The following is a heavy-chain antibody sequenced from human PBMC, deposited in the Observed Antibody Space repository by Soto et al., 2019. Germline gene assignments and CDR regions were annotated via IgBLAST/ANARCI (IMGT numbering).Heavy chain of an antibody. D-gene: IGHD6-6*01. J-gene: IGHJ5*02. CDR2: IYYSGST. V-gene: IGHV4-61*01. CDR1: GGSVSSGSYY. CDR3: ARALPIAALNWFDP. Sequence: SETLSLTCTVSGGSVSSGSYYWSWIRQPPGKGLEWIGYIYYSGSTSYNPSLKSRVTISVDTSKNQFSLKLSSVTAADTAVYYCARALPIAALNWFDPWGQGTLVTVSS.